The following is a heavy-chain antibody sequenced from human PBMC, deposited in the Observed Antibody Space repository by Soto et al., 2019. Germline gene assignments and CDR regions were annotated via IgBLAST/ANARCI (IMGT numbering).Heavy chain of an antibody. D-gene: IGHD3-10*01. CDR2: IYHSGST. V-gene: IGHV4-39*07. CDR1: GGSISSGGYY. CDR3: ASKGYDPGVFDY. J-gene: IGHJ4*02. Sequence: PSETLSLTCTVSGGSISSGGYYWSWIRQHPGKGLEWIGEIYHSGSTNYNPSLKSRVTISVDKSKNQFSLKLSSVTAADTAVYYCASKGYDPGVFDYWGQGTLVTVSS.